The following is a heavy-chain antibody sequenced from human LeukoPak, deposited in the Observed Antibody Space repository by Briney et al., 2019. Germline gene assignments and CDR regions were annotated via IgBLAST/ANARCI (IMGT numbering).Heavy chain of an antibody. Sequence: SETLSLTCAVSGGSISSYYWSWIRQPPGKGLEWIENIYYSGSTYYNPSLKSRVTMSVDTSKNQFSLKLSSVTAADTAVYYCAREATTGFFQHWGQGTLVTVSS. CDR3: AREATTGFFQH. J-gene: IGHJ1*01. CDR1: GGSISSYY. V-gene: IGHV4-59*12. CDR2: IYYSGST. D-gene: IGHD4-17*01.